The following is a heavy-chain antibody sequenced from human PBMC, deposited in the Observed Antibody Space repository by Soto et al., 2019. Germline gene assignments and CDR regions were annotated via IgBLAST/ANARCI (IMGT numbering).Heavy chain of an antibody. Sequence: GGSLRLSCAASGFTFSTYTLNWVRPAPEKGLEWVSSISSGSSYIYYAGSVKGRFNISRDNDKNSLYLQMNSLRAGDTAVYYCARGVYYFDYWGQGTLVTVSS. CDR2: ISSGSSYI. CDR3: ARGVYYFDY. CDR1: GFTFSTYT. J-gene: IGHJ4*02. V-gene: IGHV3-21*01.